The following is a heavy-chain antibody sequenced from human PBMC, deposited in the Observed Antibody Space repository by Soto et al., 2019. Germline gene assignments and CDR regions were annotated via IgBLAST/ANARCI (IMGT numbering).Heavy chain of an antibody. J-gene: IGHJ6*03. Sequence: QLQLQESGPGLVKPSETLSLTCTVSGGSISSSSYYWGWIRQPPGKGLEWIGSIYYSGSTYYNPSLKSRVTISVDTSKNQFSLKLSSVTAADTAVYYCASYGGYCSSTSCYYYYYYMDVWGKGTTVTVSS. V-gene: IGHV4-39*01. CDR1: GGSISSSSYY. CDR2: IYYSGST. CDR3: ASYGGYCSSTSCYYYYYYMDV. D-gene: IGHD2-2*01.